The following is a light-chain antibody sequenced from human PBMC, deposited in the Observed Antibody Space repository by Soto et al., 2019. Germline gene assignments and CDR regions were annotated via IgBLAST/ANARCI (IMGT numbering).Light chain of an antibody. Sequence: EIVLTQSPGTLSLSPGERATLSCRASQSVSSSYLAWYQQKPGQAPRLPIYGASSRATGIPDRFSGSGSGTDFTLTISRLETEDFVVYHCQQYGDTRPTFGGGTKVDIK. V-gene: IGKV3-20*01. CDR3: QQYGDTRPT. CDR1: QSVSSSY. J-gene: IGKJ4*01. CDR2: GAS.